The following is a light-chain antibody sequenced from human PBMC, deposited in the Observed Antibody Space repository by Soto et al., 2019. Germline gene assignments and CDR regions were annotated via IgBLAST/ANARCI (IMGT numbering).Light chain of an antibody. CDR3: AAWDDSLNGSHYV. Sequence: QSVLTQPPSASGTPGQRVTISCSGSNSNIGSNTVNWYQQLPGTAPKLLIYGNNQRPSGVPDRFSGSKSGTSASLAISGLQSEDEADYYCAAWDDSLNGSHYVFGPGTKLTVL. CDR2: GNN. CDR1: NSNIGSNT. V-gene: IGLV1-44*01. J-gene: IGLJ1*01.